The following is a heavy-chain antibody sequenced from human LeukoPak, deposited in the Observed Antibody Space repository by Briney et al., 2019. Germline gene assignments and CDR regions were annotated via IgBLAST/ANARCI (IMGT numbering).Heavy chain of an antibody. CDR2: IYYSGST. Sequence: SETLSRTCTVSGGSISSYYRSWIRQPPGKGLEWIGYIYYSGSTNYNPSLKSRVTISVDTSKNQFSLKLSSVTAADTAVYYCARARGYYDSSGFDPWGQGTLVTVSS. CDR3: ARARGYYDSSGFDP. D-gene: IGHD3-22*01. V-gene: IGHV4-59*01. J-gene: IGHJ5*02. CDR1: GGSISSYY.